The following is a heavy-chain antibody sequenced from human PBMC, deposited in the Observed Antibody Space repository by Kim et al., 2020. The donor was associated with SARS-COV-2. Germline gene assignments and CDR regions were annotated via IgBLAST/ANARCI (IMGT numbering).Heavy chain of an antibody. Sequence: GGSLRLSCAASGFTFSSYGMHWVRQAPGKGLEWVAVISYDGSNKYYADSVKGRFTISRDNSKNTLYLQMNSLRAEDTAVYYCAKGIGYDFWSGDYKYYY. CDR3: AKGIGYDFWSGDYKYYY. V-gene: IGHV3-30*18. D-gene: IGHD3-3*01. J-gene: IGHJ6*01. CDR2: ISYDGSNK. CDR1: GFTFSSYG.